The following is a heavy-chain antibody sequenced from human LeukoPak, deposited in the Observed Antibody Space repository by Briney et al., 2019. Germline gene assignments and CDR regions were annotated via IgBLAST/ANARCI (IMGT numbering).Heavy chain of an antibody. CDR1: GGSFSGYY. J-gene: IGHJ4*02. CDR2: INHSGST. V-gene: IGHV4-34*01. D-gene: IGHD3-9*01. CDR3: ARGIRYFDWLLVTGHRYYFDY. Sequence: PSETLSLTCAVYGGSFSGYYWSWIRQPPGKGLERIGEINHSGSTNYNPSLKSRVTISVDTSKNQFSLKLSSVTAADTAVYYCARGIRYFDWLLVTGHRYYFDYWGQGTLVTVSS.